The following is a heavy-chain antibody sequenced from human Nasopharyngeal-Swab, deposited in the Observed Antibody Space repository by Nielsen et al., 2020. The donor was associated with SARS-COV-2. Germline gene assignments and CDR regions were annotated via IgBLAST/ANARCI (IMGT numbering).Heavy chain of an antibody. CDR2: IYGGDST. D-gene: IGHD6-19*01. V-gene: IGHV3-53*04. Sequence: WIRQPPGKGLEWVSVIYGGDSTYYADSVRGRFTVTRHISENTLYLQMNSLRAEDTAVYYCASSPSRGWYEYHLDNWGQGTLVTASS. J-gene: IGHJ4*02. CDR3: ASSPSRGWYEYHLDN.